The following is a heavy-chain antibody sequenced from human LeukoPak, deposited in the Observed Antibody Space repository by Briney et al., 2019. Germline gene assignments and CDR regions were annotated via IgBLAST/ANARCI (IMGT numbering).Heavy chain of an antibody. D-gene: IGHD3-9*01. V-gene: IGHV4-39*01. CDR2: IYYSGST. Sequence: PSETLFLTCTVSGGSISSSSYYWGWIRQPPGKGLEWIGSIYYSGSTYYNPSLKSRVTISVDTSKNQFSLKLSSVTAADTAVYYCARVILTGDFDYWGQGTLVTVSS. CDR3: ARVILTGDFDY. J-gene: IGHJ4*02. CDR1: GGSISSSSYY.